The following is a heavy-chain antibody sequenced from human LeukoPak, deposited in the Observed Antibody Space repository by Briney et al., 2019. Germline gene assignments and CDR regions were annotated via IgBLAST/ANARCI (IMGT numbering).Heavy chain of an antibody. CDR3: AASSGVTLGHF. CDR2: IYYTGIT. Sequence: PSETLSLTCTVSGGSISSGSHYYNWIRQHPGKGLEWIGYIYYTGITSYNPSLKSRVTMSVDTSMNQVSLKVTSLTAADTAVYYCAASSGVTLGHFWGQGALVTVSS. V-gene: IGHV4-31*03. J-gene: IGHJ4*02. CDR1: GGSISSGSHY. D-gene: IGHD3-16*01.